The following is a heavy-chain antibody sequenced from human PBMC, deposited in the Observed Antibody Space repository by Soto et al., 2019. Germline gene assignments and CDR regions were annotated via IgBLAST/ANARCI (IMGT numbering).Heavy chain of an antibody. CDR2: IKSKTDGGTT. Sequence: SVSNAWMNWVRQAPGKGLEWVGRIKSKTDGGTTDYAAPVKGRFTISRDDSKNTLYLQMNSLKTEDTAVYYCTTDRGSGWELIDYWGQGTLVTVSP. J-gene: IGHJ4*02. CDR3: TTDRGSGWELIDY. V-gene: IGHV3-15*07. CDR1: SVSNAW. D-gene: IGHD1-26*01.